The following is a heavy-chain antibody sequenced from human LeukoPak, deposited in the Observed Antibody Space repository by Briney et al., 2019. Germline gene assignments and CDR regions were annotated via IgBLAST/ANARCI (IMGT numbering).Heavy chain of an antibody. CDR3: ARALSSPFDY. CDR1: GFTVSSNY. J-gene: IGHJ4*02. Sequence: GGSLRLSCAASGFTVSSNYMSWVRQAPGKGLEWVSVIYSGGSTYYADSVKGRFTISRDNSKNTLYLQMNSQRAEDTAVYYCARALSSPFDYWGQGTLVTVSS. D-gene: IGHD6-13*01. V-gene: IGHV3-66*02. CDR2: IYSGGST.